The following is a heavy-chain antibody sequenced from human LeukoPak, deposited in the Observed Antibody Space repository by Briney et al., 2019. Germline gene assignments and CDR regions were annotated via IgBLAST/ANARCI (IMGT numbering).Heavy chain of an antibody. V-gene: IGHV3-23*01. Sequence: PGGSLRLSCAASGFTFSTCAMGWVRQAPGKGLGWVSAISGSGGSTYYADSVKGRFTISRDNSKNRLYLQMNSLRAEDTAVYYCAKRPRGNYLDPFDYWGQGTLVTVSS. CDR3: AKRPRGNYLDPFDY. D-gene: IGHD3-10*01. CDR2: ISGSGGST. J-gene: IGHJ4*02. CDR1: GFTFSTCA.